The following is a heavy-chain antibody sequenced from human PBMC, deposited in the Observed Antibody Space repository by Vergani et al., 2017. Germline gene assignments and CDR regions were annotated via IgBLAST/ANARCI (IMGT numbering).Heavy chain of an antibody. D-gene: IGHD3-22*01. Sequence: QVQLQQSGPGLVKPSQTLSLTCAISGDSVSSNSAAWNWIRQSPSRGLEWLGRTYYRSKWYNDYAVSVKRRITINPDTSKNQFSLQLNSVTPEDTAVYYGARDRAYYYDSSGPGDAFDIWGQGTMVTVSS. CDR1: GDSVSSNSAA. J-gene: IGHJ3*02. CDR3: ARDRAYYYDSSGPGDAFDI. CDR2: TYYRSKWYN. V-gene: IGHV6-1*01.